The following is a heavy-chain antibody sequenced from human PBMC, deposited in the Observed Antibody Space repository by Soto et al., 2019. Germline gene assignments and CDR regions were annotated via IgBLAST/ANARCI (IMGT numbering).Heavy chain of an antibody. D-gene: IGHD2-15*01. V-gene: IGHV1-69*13. J-gene: IGHJ6*02. CDR1: GGTFSSYA. Sequence: SVKVSCKASGGTFSSYAISWVRQAPGQGLEWMGGIIPIFGTANYAQKFQGRVTITADESTSTAYMELSSLRSEDTAVYYCARDIVGDYYYYGMDVWGQGTKVTV. CDR2: IIPIFGTA. CDR3: ARDIVGDYYYYGMDV.